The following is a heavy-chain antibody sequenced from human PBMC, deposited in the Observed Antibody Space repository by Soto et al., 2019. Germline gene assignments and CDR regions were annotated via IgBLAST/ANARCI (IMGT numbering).Heavy chain of an antibody. CDR2: ISGYNGNT. J-gene: IGHJ6*02. V-gene: IGHV1-18*01. CDR1: GYSFTTYG. CDR3: AREGPVPYYYDGMDV. Sequence: QVQLVQSRGEVKKPGASVKVSCKTSGYSFTTYGISWVRQAPGQGLEWMGWISGYNGNTNYAQNLQGRVTMTTDTTXRTDYLELRSLRSDDTAVYYCAREGPVPYYYDGMDVWGQGSTVPVSS.